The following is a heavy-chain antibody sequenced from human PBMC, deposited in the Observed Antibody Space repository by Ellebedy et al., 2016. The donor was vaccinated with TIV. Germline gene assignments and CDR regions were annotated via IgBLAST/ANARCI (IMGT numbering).Heavy chain of an antibody. CDR3: ARQLAELDY. D-gene: IGHD1-14*01. Sequence: MPSETLSLTCTVSGGSISSHYWSWIRQPPGKGLEWLGYLYYSGATYYSPSLKGRITISLDTSKNQFSLNLRAVTAADTAVYYCARQLAELDYWGQGSRVIVSS. V-gene: IGHV4-59*08. J-gene: IGHJ4*02. CDR2: LYYSGAT. CDR1: GGSISSHY.